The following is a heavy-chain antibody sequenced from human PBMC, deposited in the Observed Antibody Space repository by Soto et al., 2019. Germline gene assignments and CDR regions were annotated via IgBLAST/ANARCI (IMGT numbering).Heavy chain of an antibody. V-gene: IGHV4-34*01. D-gene: IGHD6-6*01. CDR1: GGSFSGYY. Sequence: SETLSLTCAVYGGSFSGYYWSWIRQPPGKGLEWIGEINHSGSTNYNPSLKSRVTISVDTSKNQFSLKLSSVTAADTAVYYCARVISSSSSLGLRYYYYGIDVWGQGTTVTVSS. CDR3: ARVISSSSSLGLRYYYYGIDV. J-gene: IGHJ6*02. CDR2: INHSGST.